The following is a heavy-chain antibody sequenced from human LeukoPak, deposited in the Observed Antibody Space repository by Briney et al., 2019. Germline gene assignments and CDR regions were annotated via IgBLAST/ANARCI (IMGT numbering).Heavy chain of an antibody. J-gene: IGHJ4*02. CDR3: ARGRGQQLVFFY. CDR1: GYSFTSYW. Sequence: GESLKISCKGSGYSFTSYWIGWVRQMPGKGLEWMGIIFPGDSDVRYSPSFQGQVTISVDKSITTANLQWSSLKASDTAMYYCARGRGQQLVFFYWGQGTLVTVSS. CDR2: IFPGDSDV. V-gene: IGHV5-51*01. D-gene: IGHD6-13*01.